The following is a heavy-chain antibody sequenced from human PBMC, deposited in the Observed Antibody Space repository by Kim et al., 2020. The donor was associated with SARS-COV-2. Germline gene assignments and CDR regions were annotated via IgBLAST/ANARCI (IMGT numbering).Heavy chain of an antibody. V-gene: IGHV3-7*01. CDR1: GITIDSHW. CDR3: ARGRVGCAY. CDR2: IKQVGSEK. D-gene: IGHD2-15*01. Sequence: GGSLRLSCTASGITIDSHWMTWVRQAPCKGLAGVVRIKQVGSEKQYVDSVKVRFTIFRDNAKKSMYMEMNSLRVEDTAMYYCARGRVGCAYWGQGTLVTVSA. J-gene: IGHJ4*02.